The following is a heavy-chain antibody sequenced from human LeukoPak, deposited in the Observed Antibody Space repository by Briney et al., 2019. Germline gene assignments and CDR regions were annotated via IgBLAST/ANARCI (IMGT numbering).Heavy chain of an antibody. V-gene: IGHV3-23*01. D-gene: IGHD3-9*01. CDR3: VKGGLRSGYSFED. CDR1: GFTFNTHA. CDR2: VSDTGDLR. Sequence: GGSLRLACAASGFTFNTHAISWVRQAPGKGLEWVAAVSDTGDLRYSANSVKGRFAISRDNSKNTAFLQMYSLRAEDTALYYCVKGGLRSGYSFEDWGQGTLVSVSS. J-gene: IGHJ4*02.